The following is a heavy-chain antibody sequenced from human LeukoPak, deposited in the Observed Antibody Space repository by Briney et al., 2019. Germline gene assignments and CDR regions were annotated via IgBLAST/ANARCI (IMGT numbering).Heavy chain of an antibody. CDR2: INHSGST. CDR3: ARGGYDFWSGYPFNYYYYYMDV. V-gene: IGHV4-34*01. CDR1: GGSFSGYY. J-gene: IGHJ6*03. D-gene: IGHD3-3*01. Sequence: KTSETLSLTCAVYGGSFSGYYWSWIRQPPGKGLEWIGEINHSGSTNYNPSLKSRVTISVDTSKNQFSLKLSSLTAADTAVYYCARGGYDFWSGYPFNYYYYYMDVWGKGTTVTVSS.